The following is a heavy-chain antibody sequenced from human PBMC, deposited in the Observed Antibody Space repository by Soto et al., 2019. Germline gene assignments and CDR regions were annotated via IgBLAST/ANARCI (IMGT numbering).Heavy chain of an antibody. CDR3: ASEGH. CDR2: IKSKADGGTT. J-gene: IGHJ4*02. V-gene: IGHV3-15*07. CDR1: GFTFSKTW. Sequence: EVQLVDSGGGLVEPGESLRLSCAASGFTFSKTWMTWVRQAPGKGLEWVGRIKSKADGGTTDYAAPVRGRFTISRDDSEDSLYLQMNSLKTEDTAVYYCASEGHWGQGTLVTVSS.